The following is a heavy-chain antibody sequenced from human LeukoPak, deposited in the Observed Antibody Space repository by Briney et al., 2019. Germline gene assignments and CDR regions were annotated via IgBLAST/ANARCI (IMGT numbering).Heavy chain of an antibody. Sequence: ASVTVSCKASGYTFTGYYMHWVRQAPGQGLEWMGWINPNSGGTNYAQKFQGRVTMTRDTSISTAYMELSRLRSDDTAAYYCARDPPYNTSGYLFDYWGQGTLVTVSS. CDR3: ARDPPYNTSGYLFDY. J-gene: IGHJ4*02. CDR1: GYTFTGYY. CDR2: INPNSGGT. V-gene: IGHV1-2*02. D-gene: IGHD3-22*01.